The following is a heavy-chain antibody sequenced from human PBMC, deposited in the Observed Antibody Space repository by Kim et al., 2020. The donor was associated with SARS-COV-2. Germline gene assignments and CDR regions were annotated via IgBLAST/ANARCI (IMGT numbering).Heavy chain of an antibody. CDR1: GGSISSDY. CDR3: ARANYGYSYAPYYMDD. Sequence: SETLSLTCTVSGGSISSDYWTWIRQPPGKGLEWIGYIYSSGITTYNPSLKSRVTISRDTSKNQFSLTLISVTAADTAVYYCARANYGYSYAPYYMDDWG. V-gene: IGHV4-59*01. D-gene: IGHD5-18*01. CDR2: IYSSGIT. J-gene: IGHJ6*03.